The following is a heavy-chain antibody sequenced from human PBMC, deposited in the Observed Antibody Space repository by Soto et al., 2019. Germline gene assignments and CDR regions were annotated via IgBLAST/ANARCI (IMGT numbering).Heavy chain of an antibody. CDR1: GYTFTSYA. V-gene: IGHV1-3*01. CDR2: INAGNGNT. J-gene: IGHJ5*02. Sequence: GASVKVSCKASGYTFTSYAMHWVRQAPGQRLEWMGWINAGNGNTKYSQKFQGRVTITRDTSASTAYMELSSLRSEDTAVYYCARDPMVRGDRNWFDPWGQGTLVTVSS. D-gene: IGHD3-10*01. CDR3: ARDPMVRGDRNWFDP.